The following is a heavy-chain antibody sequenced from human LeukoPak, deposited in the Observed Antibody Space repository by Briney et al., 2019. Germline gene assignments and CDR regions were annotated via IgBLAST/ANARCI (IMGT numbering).Heavy chain of an antibody. V-gene: IGHV1-8*01. CDR1: GYTFTSYD. D-gene: IGHD2-15*01. Sequence: GASVKVSCKASGYTFTSYDINWVRQATGQGLEWMGWMNPNSGNTGYAQKFQGRVTMTRNTSISTAYMELSSLRSEDTAVYYCARGYCSGGSCYVGDHFDYWGQGTLVTVSS. CDR3: ARGYCSGGSCYVGDHFDY. J-gene: IGHJ4*02. CDR2: MNPNSGNT.